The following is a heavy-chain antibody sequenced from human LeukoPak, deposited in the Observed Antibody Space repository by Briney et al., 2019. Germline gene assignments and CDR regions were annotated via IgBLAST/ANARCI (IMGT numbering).Heavy chain of an antibody. CDR1: GFTFGDYA. D-gene: IGHD1-26*01. J-gene: IGHJ4*02. CDR3: TRSESGTYKGGFDF. Sequence: GGSLRLSCTASGFTFGDYAMNWSRQAPGKGLEWVGFIRSKTYGGTGEYAASVKGRFTISRDDSKSIAHLQMNSLKTEDTAVYYCTRSESGTYKGGFDFWGQGTLVTVSS. V-gene: IGHV3-49*03. CDR2: IRSKTYGGTG.